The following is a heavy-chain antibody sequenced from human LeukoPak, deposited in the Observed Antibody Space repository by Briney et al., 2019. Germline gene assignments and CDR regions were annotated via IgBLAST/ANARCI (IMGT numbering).Heavy chain of an antibody. V-gene: IGHV1-46*01. CDR2: INPSGGST. J-gene: IGHJ6*03. CDR1: GYTFTSYY. Sequence: ASVKVSCKASGYTFTSYYMHWVLQAPGQGLEWMGIINPSGGSTSYAQKFQGRVTMTRDTSTSTVYMELSSLRSEDTAVYYCASSEGAAADYYYYMDVWGKGTTVTVSS. D-gene: IGHD6-13*01. CDR3: ASSEGAAADYYYYMDV.